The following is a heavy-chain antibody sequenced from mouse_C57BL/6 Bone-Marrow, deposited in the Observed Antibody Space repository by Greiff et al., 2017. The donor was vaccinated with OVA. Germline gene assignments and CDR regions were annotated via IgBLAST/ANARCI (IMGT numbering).Heavy chain of an antibody. CDR1: GFTFSSYG. CDR3: ARHYYGSSYN. V-gene: IGHV5-6*01. J-gene: IGHJ2*01. CDR2: ISSGGSYT. Sequence: EVKLVESGGDLVKPGGSLTLSCAASGFTFSSYGMSWVRQTPDQRLEWVATISSGGSYTYYPDSVKGRFTFSRDNAKNTLYLQMSSLKSEDTAMDYCARHYYGSSYNWGQGTTLTVSS. D-gene: IGHD1-1*01.